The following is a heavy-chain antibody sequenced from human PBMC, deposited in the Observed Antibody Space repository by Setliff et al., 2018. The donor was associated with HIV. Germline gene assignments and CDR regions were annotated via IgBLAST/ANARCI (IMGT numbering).Heavy chain of an antibody. Sequence: SETLSLPCSVSGGSISSGGYYWSWLRQRPGKGLDWIGYIHYSGSPYYNPSLESRVSISLETSKNTFSLNVTSLTAADTAVYFCARERRDVYYYYYMDVWGKGTTVTVS. CDR2: IHYSGSP. CDR3: ARERRDVYYYYYMDV. CDR1: GGSISSGGYY. J-gene: IGHJ6*03. V-gene: IGHV4-31*03.